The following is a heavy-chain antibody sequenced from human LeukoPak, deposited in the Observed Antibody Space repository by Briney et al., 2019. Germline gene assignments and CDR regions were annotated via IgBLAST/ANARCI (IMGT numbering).Heavy chain of an antibody. CDR2: IYYSGST. D-gene: IGHD2-21*02. Sequence: SETLSLTCTVSGGSISGYYWSWIRQPPGKGLECIGYIYYSGSTNYNPSLKSRVTISVDTSKNQFSLKLSSVTAADTAVYYCARHVSTSSCGADCYSGGLDVWGQGTTVTVSS. CDR3: ARHVSTSSCGADCYSGGLDV. J-gene: IGHJ6*02. CDR1: GGSISGYY. V-gene: IGHV4-59*08.